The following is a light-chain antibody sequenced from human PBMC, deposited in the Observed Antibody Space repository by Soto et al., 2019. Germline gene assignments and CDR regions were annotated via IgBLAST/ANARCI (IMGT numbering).Light chain of an antibody. J-gene: IGLJ2*01. CDR2: GNS. CDR3: QSYDSSLSGFVV. V-gene: IGLV1-40*01. Sequence: QSVLTQPPSVSGAPGQRVTISCTGSSSNIGAGYDVHWYQQLPGTAPKLLIYGNSNRPSGVPDRFSGSKSGTSASLAITGXXXXXXXXXYCQSYDSSLSGFVVFGGGTKL. CDR1: SSNIGAGYD.